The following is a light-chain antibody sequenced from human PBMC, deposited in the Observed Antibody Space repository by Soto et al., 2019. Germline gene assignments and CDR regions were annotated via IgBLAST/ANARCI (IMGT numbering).Light chain of an antibody. Sequence: QSVLTQPRSVSGSPGQSVTISCTGTSSDVGGYNYVSWYQQHPGKAPKLMIYDVSKRPSGVPDRFSGSKSGNTASLTISGLQAEDEADYYCTSYTTTGTYGFAPGTKVTVL. CDR1: SSDVGGYNY. CDR3: TSYTTTGTYG. V-gene: IGLV2-11*01. J-gene: IGLJ1*01. CDR2: DVS.